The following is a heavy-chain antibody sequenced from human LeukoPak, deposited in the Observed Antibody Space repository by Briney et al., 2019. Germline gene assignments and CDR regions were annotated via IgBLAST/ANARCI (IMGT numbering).Heavy chain of an antibody. CDR1: GFTFSSYG. V-gene: IGHV3-33*01. CDR2: IWYDGSNK. CDR3: AISPLKLRYCSSTSCHMLDY. J-gene: IGHJ4*02. Sequence: PGRSLRLSCAASGFTFSSYGMHWVRQAPGKGLEWVAVIWYDGSNKYYADSVKGRFTISRDNSKNTLYLQMNSLRAEDTAVYYHAISPLKLRYCSSTSCHMLDYWGQGTLVTVSS. D-gene: IGHD2-2*01.